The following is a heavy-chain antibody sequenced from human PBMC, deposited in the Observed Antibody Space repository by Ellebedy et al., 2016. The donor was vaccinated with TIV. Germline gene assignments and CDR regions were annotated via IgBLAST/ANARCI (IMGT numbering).Heavy chain of an antibody. Sequence: SQTLSLTXXISGDSVSNNSAAWNWIRQSPSRGLEWLGRTYYRSQWNNDYALSVKSRITINPDTSKNQFSLHLNSMTPEDTAVYYCAREGGDSSGYYYNDYWGQGTLVTVSS. CDR3: AREGGDSSGYYYNDY. CDR1: GDSVSNNSAA. D-gene: IGHD3-22*01. V-gene: IGHV6-1*01. CDR2: TYYRSQWNN. J-gene: IGHJ4*02.